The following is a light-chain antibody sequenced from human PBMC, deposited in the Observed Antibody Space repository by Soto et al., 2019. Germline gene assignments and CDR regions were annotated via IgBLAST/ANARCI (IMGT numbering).Light chain of an antibody. CDR2: GNT. J-gene: IGLJ1*01. V-gene: IGLV1-40*01. Sequence: SALTQPPSVSGAPGQRVTISCTGSSSNIGAGYEVNWYQHLPGAAPKLLIYGNTNRPSGVPDRFSGSKSGTSASLAITGLQAEDEADYYCQSYDSSLSALYVVGTGTQLTVL. CDR1: SSNIGAGYE. CDR3: QSYDSSLSALYV.